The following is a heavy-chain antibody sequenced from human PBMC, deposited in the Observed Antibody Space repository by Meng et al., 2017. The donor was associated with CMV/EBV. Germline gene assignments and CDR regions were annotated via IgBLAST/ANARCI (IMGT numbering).Heavy chain of an antibody. D-gene: IGHD2-2*01. J-gene: IGHJ3*02. CDR3: ARVVGYSSSTSCKHAFDI. V-gene: IGHV1-8*01. CDR2: MNPNSGNT. CDR1: GYTFTSYD. Sequence: ASVKVSCKASGYTFTSYDINWVRQATGQGLEWMGWMNPNSGNTGYAQKFQGRVTMTRNTSISTAYMELSSLRSEDTAVYYCARVVGYSSSTSCKHAFDIWGQGTMVTVSS.